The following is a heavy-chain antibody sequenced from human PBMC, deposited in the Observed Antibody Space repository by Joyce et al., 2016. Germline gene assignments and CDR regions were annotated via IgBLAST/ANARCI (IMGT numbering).Heavy chain of an antibody. CDR2: IWYDGSNK. Sequence: QVQLVESGGRLVQPGRSLRLSCATSGFLFSSYGMHWVRQAPGKGVEWGEVIWYDGSNKHYTDSVKGRFTISRDKSKNTLYLQMNSLRAEDTALYYCARDMGVVSYYNGMDVWGQGTTVTVSS. J-gene: IGHJ6*02. D-gene: IGHD4-23*01. V-gene: IGHV3-33*01. CDR1: GFLFSSYG. CDR3: ARDMGVVSYYNGMDV.